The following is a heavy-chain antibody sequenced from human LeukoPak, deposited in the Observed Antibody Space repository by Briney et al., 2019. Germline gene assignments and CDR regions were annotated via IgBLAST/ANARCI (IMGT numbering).Heavy chain of an antibody. CDR3: ANHPFDF. Sequence: GGSLRLSCGASGSTFSVYGMNWVRQAPGKGLEWVSYISSSGNIMYYADSVKGRFTISRDNAKNSLYLQMNSLRAEDTAVYYCANHPFDFWGQGTLVTVSS. CDR1: GSTFSVYG. J-gene: IGHJ4*02. V-gene: IGHV3-48*03. CDR2: ISSSGNIM.